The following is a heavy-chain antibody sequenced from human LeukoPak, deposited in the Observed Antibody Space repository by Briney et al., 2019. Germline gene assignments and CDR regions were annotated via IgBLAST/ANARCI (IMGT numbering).Heavy chain of an antibody. CDR1: GGTFSSYA. D-gene: IGHD3-22*01. CDR3: ARDRLGDSSGYYSRWFDP. V-gene: IGHV1-69*05. J-gene: IGHJ5*02. Sequence: SVKVSCKASGGTFSSYAISWVRQAPGQGLEWMGGIIPIFGTANHAQKFQGRVTITTDESTSTAYMELSSLRSEDTAVYYCARDRLGDSSGYYSRWFDPWGQGTLVTVSS. CDR2: IIPIFGTA.